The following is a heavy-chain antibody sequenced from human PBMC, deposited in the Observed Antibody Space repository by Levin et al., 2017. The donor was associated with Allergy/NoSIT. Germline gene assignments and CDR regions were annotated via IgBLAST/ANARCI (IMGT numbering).Heavy chain of an antibody. V-gene: IGHV4-34*01. Sequence: SCAVYGGSFSGYYWSWIRQPPGKGLEWIGEINHSGSTNYNPSLKSRVTISVDTSKNQFSLKLSSVTAADTAVYYCARTLYTADCFDYWGQGTLVTVSS. J-gene: IGHJ4*02. D-gene: IGHD2-15*01. CDR1: GGSFSGYY. CDR2: INHSGST. CDR3: ARTLYTADCFDY.